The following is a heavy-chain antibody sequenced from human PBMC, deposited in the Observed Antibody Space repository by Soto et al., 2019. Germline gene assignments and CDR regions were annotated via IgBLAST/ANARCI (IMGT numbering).Heavy chain of an antibody. CDR3: ALPTYYYDSSCYLFDY. J-gene: IGHJ4*02. CDR1: GYTFTSYD. Sequence: VQLVQSGAEVKKPGASVKVSCKASGYTFTSYDINWVRQATGQGLEWMGWMNPNSGNTGYAQKFKGRVTMTRNTYISTAYMELSSLRSEDTSVYYCALPTYYYDSSCYLFDYWGQGTLGTVSS. V-gene: IGHV1-8*01. D-gene: IGHD3-22*01. CDR2: MNPNSGNT.